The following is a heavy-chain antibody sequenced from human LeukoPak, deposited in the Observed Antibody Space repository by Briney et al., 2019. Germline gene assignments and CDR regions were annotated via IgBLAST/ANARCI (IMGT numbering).Heavy chain of an antibody. V-gene: IGHV1-18*01. Sequence: GASVKVSCKASGYTFTSYGISWVRQAPGQGLEWMGWISAYNGNTNYAQKLQGRVTMTTDTSTSTAYMELRSLRSDDTAVCYCARTGGDHYDILTGYYSYFDYWGQGTLVTVSS. CDR2: ISAYNGNT. J-gene: IGHJ4*02. CDR1: GYTFTSYG. D-gene: IGHD3-9*01. CDR3: ARTGGDHYDILTGYYSYFDY.